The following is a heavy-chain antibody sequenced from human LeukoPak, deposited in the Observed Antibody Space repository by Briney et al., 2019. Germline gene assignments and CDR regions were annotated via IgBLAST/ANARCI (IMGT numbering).Heavy chain of an antibody. J-gene: IGHJ3*02. D-gene: IGHD3-3*01. CDR2: ISGSGSST. Sequence: GGSLRLSCAASGFTFSSYAMSWVRQAPGKGLEWVSAISGSGSSTYYADSVKGRFTISRDNSKNTLYLQMNNLRAEDTAVYYCAKTIFGVVTTDAFDIWGQGTMVTVSS. CDR3: AKTIFGVVTTDAFDI. CDR1: GFTFSSYA. V-gene: IGHV3-23*01.